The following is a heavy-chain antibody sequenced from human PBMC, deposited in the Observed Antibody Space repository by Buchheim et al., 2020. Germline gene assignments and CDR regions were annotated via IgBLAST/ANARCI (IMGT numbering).Heavy chain of an antibody. Sequence: EVQLVESGGGLVQPGGSLRLSCAASGFTVSSNYMSWVRQAPGKGLEWVSDIYSGGSTNYADSVKGRFTISRDNSKNTLYPQMNSLRAEDTAVYYCARDRVEAAGLYYFDYWGQGTL. CDR1: GFTVSSNY. V-gene: IGHV3-66*01. D-gene: IGHD6-13*01. CDR2: IYSGGST. J-gene: IGHJ4*02. CDR3: ARDRVEAAGLYYFDY.